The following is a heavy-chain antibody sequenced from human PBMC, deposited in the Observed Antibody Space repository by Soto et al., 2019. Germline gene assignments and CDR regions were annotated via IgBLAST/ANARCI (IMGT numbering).Heavy chain of an antibody. Sequence: QVQLQESGPGLVKPSGTLSLTCAVSSGSISSSNWWSWVRQPPGKGLEWMGEIDHSGSTNYNPSLKSRVIISVDKSKNQFSLKLSSVTAAGTAVYYCASSRLDYGDYGGSGFDYWGQGTLVTVSS. CDR3: ASSRLDYGDYGGSGFDY. V-gene: IGHV4-4*02. J-gene: IGHJ4*02. D-gene: IGHD4-17*01. CDR2: IDHSGST. CDR1: SGSISSSNW.